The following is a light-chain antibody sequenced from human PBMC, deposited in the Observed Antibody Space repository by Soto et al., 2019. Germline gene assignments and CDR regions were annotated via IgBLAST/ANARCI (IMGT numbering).Light chain of an antibody. CDR3: QQSYSTPLT. J-gene: IGKJ1*01. V-gene: IGKV1-39*01. CDR2: AAS. CDR1: QSISSY. Sequence: IQMMLFPPSLYTVIIDIVTIPFLASQSISSYLNWYQQKPGKAPNLLIYAASSLQSGVPSRFSGSGSGTDFTLTISSLQPEDFATYYCQQSYSTPLTFGQGTKVDIK.